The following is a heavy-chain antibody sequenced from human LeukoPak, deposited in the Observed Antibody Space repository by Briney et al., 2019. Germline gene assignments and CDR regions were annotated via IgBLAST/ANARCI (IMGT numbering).Heavy chain of an antibody. V-gene: IGHV3-30-3*01. CDR3: AGGDDFWSGYYGGAV. J-gene: IGHJ4*02. Sequence: GRSLRLSCAASGFTFKNYAMHWVRQAPGKGLEWVAVISYDGNNKYSGDSVRGGFTIYRDNSKNSLYLKRVNLRAEDTAAYYGAGGDDFWSGYYGGAVWGRGTLATFSS. CDR1: GFTFKNYA. D-gene: IGHD3-3*01. CDR2: ISYDGNNK.